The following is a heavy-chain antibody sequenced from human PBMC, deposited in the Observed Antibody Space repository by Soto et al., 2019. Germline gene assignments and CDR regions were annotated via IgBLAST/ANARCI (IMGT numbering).Heavy chain of an antibody. CDR1: GGSISSYY. CDR2: ISYTGST. CDR3: ARHYPIGNNWNYFDY. J-gene: IGHJ4*02. Sequence: SETLSLTCSVSGGSISSYYWGWIRQPPGKGLEWIGYISYTGSTDYSPSLKSRVTISVDTSKNQFSLKVRSVTDADTAFFFFARHYPIGNNWNYFDYWGRGTLVTVSS. D-gene: IGHD1-1*01. V-gene: IGHV4-59*08.